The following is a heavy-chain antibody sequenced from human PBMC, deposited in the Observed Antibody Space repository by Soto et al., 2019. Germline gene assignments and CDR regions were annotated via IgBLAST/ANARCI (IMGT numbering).Heavy chain of an antibody. V-gene: IGHV1-69*13. CDR3: ARTPCSTSCYTGLAYYYYGMDV. CDR2: IIPIFGTA. D-gene: IGHD2-2*02. CDR1: ASPFSSYS. J-gene: IGHJ6*02. Sequence: VNVSCKASASPFSSYSMRWLREAPGHGLEWMGGIIPIFGTANYAQKFQGRVTITADKSTSTAYMELSSLRSEDTAVYYCARTPCSTSCYTGLAYYYYGMDVWGQGTTVTVPS.